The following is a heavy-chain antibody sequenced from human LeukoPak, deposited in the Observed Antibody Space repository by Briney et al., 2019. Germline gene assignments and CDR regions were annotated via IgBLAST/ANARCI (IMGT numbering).Heavy chain of an antibody. V-gene: IGHV3-48*03. CDR3: ARDSYSGYDRLLN. CDR1: GFTFSSYE. D-gene: IGHD5-12*01. J-gene: IGHJ4*02. Sequence: PGGSLRLSCAASGFTFSSYEMNWVRQAPGKGLEWVSYISSSGSTICYADSVKGRFTISRDNAKNSLYLQMNSLRAEDTAVYYCARDSYSGYDRLLNWGQGTLVTVSS. CDR2: ISSSGSTI.